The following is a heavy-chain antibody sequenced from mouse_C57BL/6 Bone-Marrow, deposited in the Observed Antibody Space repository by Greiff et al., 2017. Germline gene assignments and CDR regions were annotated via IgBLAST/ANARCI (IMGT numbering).Heavy chain of an antibody. CDR1: GYTFTGYW. CDR3: ARSPLNYYGSRYYFDY. D-gene: IGHD1-1*01. CDR2: ILPGSGST. J-gene: IGHJ2*01. Sequence: LVESGAELMKPGASVKLSCKATGYTFTGYWIEWVKQRPGHGLEWIGEILPGSGSTNYNEKFKGKATFTADTSSNTAYMQLSSLTTEDSAIYYCARSPLNYYGSRYYFDYWGQGTTLTVSS. V-gene: IGHV1-9*01.